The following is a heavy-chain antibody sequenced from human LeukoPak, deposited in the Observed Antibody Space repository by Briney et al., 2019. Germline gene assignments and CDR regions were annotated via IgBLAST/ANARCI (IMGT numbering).Heavy chain of an antibody. Sequence: GGSLRLSCAASGFTLSSYSMNWVRQAPGKGLEGVSSISSSSSYIYYADSVKGRFTISRDNAKNSLYLQMNSLRAEDTAVYYCARRFPQGAFDIWGQGTMVTVSS. CDR3: ARRFPQGAFDI. CDR1: GFTLSSYS. V-gene: IGHV3-21*01. CDR2: ISSSSSYI. J-gene: IGHJ3*02.